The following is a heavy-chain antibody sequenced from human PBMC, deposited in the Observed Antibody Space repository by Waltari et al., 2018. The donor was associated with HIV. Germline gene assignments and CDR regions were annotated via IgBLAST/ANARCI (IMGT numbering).Heavy chain of an antibody. D-gene: IGHD5-12*01. CDR3: ARGGGYSSSYYFDY. J-gene: IGHJ4*02. CDR2: ISYDGSNK. CDR1: GFTFSSYA. Sequence: QVQLVESGGGVVQPGRSLRLSCAASGFTFSSYALHWVRQAPGKGLEWVAVISYDGSNKYYADSVKGRFTISRDNSKNTLYLQMNSLRAEDTAVYYCARGGGYSSSYYFDYRGQGTLVTVSS. V-gene: IGHV3-30-3*01.